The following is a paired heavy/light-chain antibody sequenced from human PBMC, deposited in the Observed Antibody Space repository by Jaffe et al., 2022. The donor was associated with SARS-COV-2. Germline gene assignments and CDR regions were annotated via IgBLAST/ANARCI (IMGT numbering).Light chain of an antibody. CDR3: QQNYNIPFT. CDR1: QSISTF. Sequence: DIQMTQSPSSLSASVGDRVTITCRASQSISTFLNWYQQKPGKAPKLLIYVASNLEDGVPSRFSGGGSGTDFTLTISSLQPEDFATYYCQQNYNIPFTFGPGTKVDIK. V-gene: IGKV1-39*01. CDR2: VAS. J-gene: IGKJ3*01.
Heavy chain of an antibody. V-gene: IGHV3-74*01. CDR2: INTDGTST. Sequence: EVQMVQSGGGLVQPGGSLRLSCEASRFPLSNYWMHWVRQAPGKGLVWVSRINTDGTSTNYADSVKGRFTISRDSAKNTLYLQMNSLRAEDTAVYYCARGQALSICGGDCYIDYWGQGILVTVSS. J-gene: IGHJ4*02. D-gene: IGHD2-21*02. CDR1: RFPLSNYW. CDR3: ARGQALSICGGDCYIDY.